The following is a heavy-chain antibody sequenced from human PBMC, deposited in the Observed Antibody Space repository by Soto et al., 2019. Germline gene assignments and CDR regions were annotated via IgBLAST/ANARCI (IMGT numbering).Heavy chain of an antibody. V-gene: IGHV1-69*01. CDR1: GGTFSSYA. J-gene: IGHJ4*02. CDR2: IIPVFGTT. D-gene: IGHD3-10*01. CDR3: ASQPVRGVVVLAPFEY. Sequence: QVQMVESGAEVKKPGSSGKVSCKASGGTFSSYAISWVRQAPGQGLEWMGGIIPVFGTTTYAQRFQGRVAISADESTSTAYMELSSLRSEDTAVYYCASQPVRGVVVLAPFEYSGQGTLVTVSS.